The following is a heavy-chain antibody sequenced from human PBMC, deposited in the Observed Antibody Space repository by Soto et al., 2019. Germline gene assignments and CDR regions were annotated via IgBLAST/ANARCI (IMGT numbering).Heavy chain of an antibody. V-gene: IGHV3-23*01. CDR3: AKDAQWELLLRYFDY. CDR1: GFTFSNYA. CDR2: ISGSGGST. D-gene: IGHD1-26*01. J-gene: IGHJ4*02. Sequence: EVQLLESGGGLVQPGGSLRLSCAASGFTFSNYAMSWVRQAPGKGLEWVSGISGSGGSTYYADSVKGRFTISRDNSKNMLYVQMNSLRAEDRAVYYCAKDAQWELLLRYFDYWGQGTLVTVFS.